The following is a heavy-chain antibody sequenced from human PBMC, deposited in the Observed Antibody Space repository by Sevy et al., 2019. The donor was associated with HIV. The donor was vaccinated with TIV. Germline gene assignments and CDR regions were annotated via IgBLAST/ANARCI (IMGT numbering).Heavy chain of an antibody. CDR1: GFTFSKYW. Sequence: GGSLRLSCAVSGFTFSKYWMSWVRQAPGKGLEWVANVNQDGSEKEYVDSVKGRFTISRDHAQNSLYLQMNSLRAEDTAVYYCARGRTNIDSDYFYYYYMDVWGEGTTVTVSS. D-gene: IGHD2-15*01. CDR3: ARGRTNIDSDYFYYYYMDV. V-gene: IGHV3-7*04. CDR2: VNQDGSEK. J-gene: IGHJ6*03.